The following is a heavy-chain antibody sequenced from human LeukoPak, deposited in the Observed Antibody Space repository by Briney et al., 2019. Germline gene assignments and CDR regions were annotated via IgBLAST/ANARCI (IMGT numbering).Heavy chain of an antibody. CDR1: GYTFISYY. CDR2: INPSGGST. J-gene: IGHJ4*02. Sequence: GASVKVSCKASGYTFISYYIHWVRQAPGQGLEWMGIINPSGGSTSHAQKFQGRITMTRDMSTSTVYMELSSLRSEDTAVYYCARLYYYDSSGYSLDYWGQGTLVTVSS. V-gene: IGHV1-46*01. CDR3: ARLYYYDSSGYSLDY. D-gene: IGHD3-22*01.